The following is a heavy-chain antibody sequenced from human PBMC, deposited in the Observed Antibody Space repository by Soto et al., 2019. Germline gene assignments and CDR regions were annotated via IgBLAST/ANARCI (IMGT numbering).Heavy chain of an antibody. Sequence: QPGGSLRLSCAASGFTFSTYAMSWVRQAPGKGLEWVSAISGSGDSTYSADSVRGRFTISRDNSINTLYLQMNNLGNEDTAVYYCAHPRGYGVFDAYDIWGQGTMVTV. V-gene: IGHV3-23*01. CDR3: AHPRGYGVFDAYDI. CDR2: ISGSGDST. CDR1: GFTFSTYA. J-gene: IGHJ3*02. D-gene: IGHD4-17*01.